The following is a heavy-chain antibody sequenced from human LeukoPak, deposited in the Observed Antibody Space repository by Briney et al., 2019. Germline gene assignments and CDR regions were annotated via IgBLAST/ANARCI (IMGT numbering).Heavy chain of an antibody. J-gene: IGHJ4*02. CDR3: ARSWNSLDN. V-gene: IGHV3-23*01. D-gene: IGHD1/OR15-1a*01. CDR1: GFTFSSYA. CDR2: IGAGGTFT. Sequence: PGGSLRLSCTASGFTFSSYAMNWVRRAPGKGLEWVSGIGAGGTFTYYADSVKGRFTIFRDNSRNTLYLQMNSLSAEDTAVYYCARSWNSLDNWGQGTLVIVSS.